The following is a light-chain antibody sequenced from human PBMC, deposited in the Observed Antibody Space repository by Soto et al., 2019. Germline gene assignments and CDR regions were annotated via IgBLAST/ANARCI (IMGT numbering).Light chain of an antibody. CDR2: SNN. Sequence: QSLLTQPPSASGTPGQRVTISCSGSSSNIGSNTVNWYQQLPGTAPKLLIYSNNQRPSGVPDRFSGSKSGTSASLAISGLQSEDEAEYYCAAWDDSLNGRYVFGTGTKVTVL. V-gene: IGLV1-44*01. CDR3: AAWDDSLNGRYV. CDR1: SSNIGSNT. J-gene: IGLJ1*01.